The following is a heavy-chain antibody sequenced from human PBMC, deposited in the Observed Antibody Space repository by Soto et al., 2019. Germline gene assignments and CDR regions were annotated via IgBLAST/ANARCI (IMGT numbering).Heavy chain of an antibody. V-gene: IGHV3-23*01. D-gene: IGHD3-22*01. CDR1: GCTFSSYA. J-gene: IGHJ4*02. CDR3: AKDMHPNYYYDTSGPVACFAN. Sequence: LRLSCAASGCTFSSYAMSWVRQAPGKGLEWVSAISGSGGSTYYADSVKGRFTISRDNSKNTLYLQMNSLRAEDTAVYYCAKDMHPNYYYDTSGPVACFANWGMGTLVTVSS. CDR2: ISGSGGST.